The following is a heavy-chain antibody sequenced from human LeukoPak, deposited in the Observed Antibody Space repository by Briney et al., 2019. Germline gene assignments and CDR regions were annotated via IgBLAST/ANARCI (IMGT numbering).Heavy chain of an antibody. D-gene: IGHD2-15*01. CDR3: ARDGGYCSGGSCYAHYYYYGMDV. CDR2: ISSSGSTI. CDR1: GFTFSDYY. V-gene: IGHV3-11*01. J-gene: IGHJ6*02. Sequence: GGSLRLSCAASGFTFSDYYMSWIRQAPGKGLEWVSYISSSGSTIYYADSVKGRFTISRDNAKNSLYLQMNSLRAEGTAVYYCARDGGYCSGGSCYAHYYYYGMDVWGQGTTVTVSS.